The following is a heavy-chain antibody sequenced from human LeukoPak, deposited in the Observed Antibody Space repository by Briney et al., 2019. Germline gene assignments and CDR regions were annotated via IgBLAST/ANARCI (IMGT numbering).Heavy chain of an antibody. D-gene: IGHD2-15*01. CDR3: ASNANCSGGSCYSWVFDY. CDR1: GGSISNYY. V-gene: IGHV4-59*01. Sequence: SETLSLTCTVSGGSISNYYWSWIRQPPGNTLEWIGYIYYSGSTNYNPSLKSRATISVDTSRNQFSLNLNSVTAADTAVYYCASNANCSGGSCYSWVFDYWGQGTLVTVSS. CDR2: IYYSGST. J-gene: IGHJ4*02.